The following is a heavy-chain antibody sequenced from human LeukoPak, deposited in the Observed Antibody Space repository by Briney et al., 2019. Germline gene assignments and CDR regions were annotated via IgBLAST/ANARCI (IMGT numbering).Heavy chain of an antibody. Sequence: GGSLRLSCATSGFTFVDYGLSWVRRAPGKGLEWLCAINYNGAITDYADSVKGRYTISRDNAKNSLYLRMDSLRAEDTALYYCARDRLGPSFSVSHFDLWGQGTLVTVSS. J-gene: IGHJ4*02. CDR3: ARDRLGPSFSVSHFDL. V-gene: IGHV3-20*04. CDR2: INYNGAIT. D-gene: IGHD3-3*02. CDR1: GFTFVDYG.